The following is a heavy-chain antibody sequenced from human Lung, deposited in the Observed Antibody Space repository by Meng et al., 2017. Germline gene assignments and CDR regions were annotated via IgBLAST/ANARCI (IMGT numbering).Heavy chain of an antibody. J-gene: IGHJ4*02. D-gene: IGHD1-26*01. CDR3: ARDSGSYFDY. V-gene: IGHV3-74*01. CDR2: INWDGSST. Sequence: EVQLVESGGGLVQPGGSLRLSCAASGFTFSRYWMHWVRQVPGKGLVWVSRINWDGSSTSYGDSVKGRFTIYRDNGKNTLYLQMNSLRAEDTAVYYCARDSGSYFDYWGQGILVTVSS. CDR1: GFTFSRYW.